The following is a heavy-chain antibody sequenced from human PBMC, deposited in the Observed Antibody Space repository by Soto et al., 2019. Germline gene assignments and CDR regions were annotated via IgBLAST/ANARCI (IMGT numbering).Heavy chain of an antibody. CDR1: GFTFSLYS. V-gene: IGHV3-48*02. CDR2: ISRSSTGI. Sequence: EVQLVESGGGLVQPGGSLRLSCAASGFTFSLYSMSWVRQAPGKGLEWVSYISRSSTGIHYADSVKGRFTISRDDVTKSMHLQMNVLGDGDTVVYYCARAVTWGLDVWGQGTTVSISS. J-gene: IGHJ6*01. D-gene: IGHD3-10*01. CDR3: ARAVTWGLDV.